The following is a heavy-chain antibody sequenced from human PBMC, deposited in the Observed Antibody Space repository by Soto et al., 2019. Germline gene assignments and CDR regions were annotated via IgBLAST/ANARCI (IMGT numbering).Heavy chain of an antibody. CDR3: ATMERLFDY. J-gene: IGHJ4*02. CDR2: INQDGSVK. Sequence: GGSLRLSCVASGLTFARYWMNWVGQGPGKGLEWVANINQDGSVKYYVDSVKGRFTISRDNAKNSMYLQMNSLRAEDSGVYYFATMERLFDYWGQGTLVTVSS. V-gene: IGHV3-7*01. CDR1: GLTFARYW. D-gene: IGHD3-3*01.